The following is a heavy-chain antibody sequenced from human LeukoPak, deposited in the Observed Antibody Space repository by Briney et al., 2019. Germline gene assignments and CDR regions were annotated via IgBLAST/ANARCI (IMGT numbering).Heavy chain of an antibody. J-gene: IGHJ5*02. Sequence: SVKVSCKASGGSFSRYAISWVRQAPGQGLEWMGGIIPMFGTANYAQKFQGRVTITADESTRTAYMELRTLRSEDTAIYYCATGYSSSWYAFWFDPWGQGTLVTVSS. CDR3: ATGYSSSWYAFWFDP. V-gene: IGHV1-69*13. D-gene: IGHD6-13*01. CDR1: GGSFSRYA. CDR2: IIPMFGTA.